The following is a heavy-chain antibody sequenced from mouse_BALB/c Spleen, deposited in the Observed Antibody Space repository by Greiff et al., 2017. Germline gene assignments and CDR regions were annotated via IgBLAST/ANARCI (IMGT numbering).Heavy chain of an antibody. CDR1: GYAFTNYL. Sequence: QVQLQQSGAELVRPGTSVKVSCKASGYAFTNYLIEWVKQRPGQGLEWIGVINPGSGGTNYNEKFKGKATLTADKSSSTAYMQLSSLTSDDSAVYFCARSRLLRDYYAMDYWGQGTSVTVSS. CDR2: INPGSGGT. V-gene: IGHV1-54*01. CDR3: ARSRLLRDYYAMDY. J-gene: IGHJ4*01. D-gene: IGHD1-1*01.